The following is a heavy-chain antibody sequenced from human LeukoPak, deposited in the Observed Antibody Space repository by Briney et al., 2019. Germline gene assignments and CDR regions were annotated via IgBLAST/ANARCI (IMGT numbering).Heavy chain of an antibody. Sequence: RALRLSCAASGFTFDDYAMHWVRQAPGKGLEWVSGISWNSGSIGYADSVKGRFTISRDNAKNSLYLQMNSLRAEDTALYYCAKDEGGWGQGTLVTVSS. CDR2: ISWNSGSI. J-gene: IGHJ4*02. CDR3: AKDEGG. CDR1: GFTFDDYA. V-gene: IGHV3-9*01. D-gene: IGHD3-16*01.